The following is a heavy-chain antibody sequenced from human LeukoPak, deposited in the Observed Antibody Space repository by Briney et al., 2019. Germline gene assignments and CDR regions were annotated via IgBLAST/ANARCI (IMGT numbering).Heavy chain of an antibody. CDR3: ARDAGYCGGDCPGDAFDI. Sequence: SETLSLTCTVSGGSVSSGSYYWSWIRQHPGKGLEWIGYIYYSGSTYYNPSLKSRVTISVDTSKNQFSLKLSSVTAAGTAVYYCARDAGYCGGDCPGDAFDIWGQGTMVTVSS. CDR1: GGSVSSGSYY. D-gene: IGHD2-21*02. CDR2: IYYSGST. J-gene: IGHJ3*02. V-gene: IGHV4-31*03.